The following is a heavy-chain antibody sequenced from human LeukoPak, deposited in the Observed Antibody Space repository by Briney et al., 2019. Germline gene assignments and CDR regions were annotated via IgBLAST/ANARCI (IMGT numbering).Heavy chain of an antibody. Sequence: GGSLRLSCAASGFTFSSYAMSWVRQAPGKGLEWVSAISGSGGSTYYADSVKGRFTISRDNSENTLYLQMNSLRAEDTAVYYCAKYGAKSYYYDSSGYYSFDYWGQGTLVTVSS. D-gene: IGHD3-22*01. J-gene: IGHJ4*02. CDR2: ISGSGGST. CDR1: GFTFSSYA. V-gene: IGHV3-23*01. CDR3: AKYGAKSYYYDSSGYYSFDY.